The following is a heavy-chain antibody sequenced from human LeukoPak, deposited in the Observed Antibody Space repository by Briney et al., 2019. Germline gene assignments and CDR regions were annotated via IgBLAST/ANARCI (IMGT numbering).Heavy chain of an antibody. D-gene: IGHD1-26*01. CDR3: AKSGGYGLIDY. CDR2: IYSSGST. V-gene: IGHV4-39*01. Sequence: PSETLSLTCAVSGASVSGSNYYWGWIRQPPGKGLEWIGNIYSSGSTYYNASLQSRVTISIDTSKNQFSLRLNSVTAADTAMYFCAKSGGYGLIDYWGQGTLVTVSS. CDR1: GASVSGSNYY. J-gene: IGHJ4*02.